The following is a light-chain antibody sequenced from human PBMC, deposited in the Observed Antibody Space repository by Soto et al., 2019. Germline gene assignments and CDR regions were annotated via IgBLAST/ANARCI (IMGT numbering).Light chain of an antibody. Sequence: EIVLTQSPGTLSLSPGERATLSCRATQTISSNYLAWYRQKPGQAPKLLIHGASTRATGIPDRFSGSGSGTDFTLTISRLEPEDFAVYYCQLYGSSPKTFGQGTKVDIK. CDR3: QLYGSSPKT. V-gene: IGKV3-20*01. CDR2: GAS. J-gene: IGKJ1*01. CDR1: QTISSNY.